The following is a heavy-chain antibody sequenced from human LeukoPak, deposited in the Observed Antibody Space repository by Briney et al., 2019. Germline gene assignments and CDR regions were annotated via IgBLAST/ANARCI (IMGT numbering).Heavy chain of an antibody. Sequence: SETLSLTCAVYGGSFSGYYWTWIRQSPGKGLEWIGEVTHRGVTHYSPSLRSRVTISVDTSKNQFSLNLDAVTAADTAVYYCARDNARGGSFSDYLRYFHHWGQGTLVTVSS. V-gene: IGHV4-34*01. D-gene: IGHD5/OR15-5a*01. J-gene: IGHJ1*01. CDR3: ARDNARGGSFSDYLRYFHH. CDR2: VTHRGVT. CDR1: GGSFSGYY.